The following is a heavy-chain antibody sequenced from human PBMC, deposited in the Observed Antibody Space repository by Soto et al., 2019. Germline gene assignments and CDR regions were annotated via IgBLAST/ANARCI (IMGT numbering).Heavy chain of an antibody. CDR2: ISYDGSNK. CDR1: GFTFSSYA. J-gene: IGHJ4*02. D-gene: IGHD1-26*01. Sequence: VQLVESGGGVVQPGRSLRLSCAASGFTFSSYAMHWVRQAPGKGLEWVAVISYDGSNKYYADSVKGRFTISRDNSKNTLYLQMNSLRAEDTAVYYCARSLGAISDYWGQGTLVTVSS. CDR3: ARSLGAISDY. V-gene: IGHV3-30-3*01.